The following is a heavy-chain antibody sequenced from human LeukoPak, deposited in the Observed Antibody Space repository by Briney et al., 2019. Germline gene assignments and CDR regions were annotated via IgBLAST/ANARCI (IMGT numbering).Heavy chain of an antibody. CDR3: ASEERWLQLANNAFDI. D-gene: IGHD5-24*01. Sequence: PGGSLRLSCAASGSTFSSYAMSWVRQAPGKGLDWVSAISGSGGSTYYADSVKGRFTISRDNSKNTLYLQMNSLRAEDTAVYYCASEERWLQLANNAFDIWGQGTMVTVSS. CDR2: ISGSGGST. V-gene: IGHV3-23*01. J-gene: IGHJ3*02. CDR1: GSTFSSYA.